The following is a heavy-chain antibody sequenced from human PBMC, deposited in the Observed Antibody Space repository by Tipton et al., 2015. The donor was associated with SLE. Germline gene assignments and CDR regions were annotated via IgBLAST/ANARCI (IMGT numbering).Heavy chain of an antibody. J-gene: IGHJ4*02. CDR1: GGSISSYF. Sequence: TLSLTCTVSGGSISSYFWSWIRQPPGKGLEWIGYIYYSGSTNYKPSLKSRVTISVDTSKNQFSLKLSSVTAADTAVYYCARLDYYDSSGYYDYWGQGTLVTVSS. D-gene: IGHD3-22*01. CDR3: ARLDYYDSSGYYDY. CDR2: IYYSGST. V-gene: IGHV4-59*01.